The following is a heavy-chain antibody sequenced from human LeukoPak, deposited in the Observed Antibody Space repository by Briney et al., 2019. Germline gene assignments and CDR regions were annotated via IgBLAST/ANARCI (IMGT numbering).Heavy chain of an antibody. CDR1: GFTFSSYS. J-gene: IGHJ4*02. CDR3: ARESKAAAGRGGYFDY. CDR2: ISSSSSYI. D-gene: IGHD6-13*01. Sequence: PGGSLRLSCAASGFTFSSYSMNWVRQAPGKGLEWVSSISSSSSYIYYADSVKGRFTISRDNAKNSLYLQMNSLRAEDTAVYYCARESKAAAGRGGYFDYWGQGTLVTVSS. V-gene: IGHV3-21*04.